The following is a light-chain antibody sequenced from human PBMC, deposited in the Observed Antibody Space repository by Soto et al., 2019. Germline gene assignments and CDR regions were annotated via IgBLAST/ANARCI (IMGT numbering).Light chain of an antibody. CDR3: QKYNRAPWT. J-gene: IGKJ1*01. CDR1: QDINTY. Sequence: DIQMTQSPSSLSASVGDRVTITCRASQDINTYLAWYQQKPGKTPKLLIYAASILESGVPSRFSGSGSGTDFTLTISSLQPEDVATYYCQKYNRAPWTFGQGTKVEIK. CDR2: AAS. V-gene: IGKV1-27*01.